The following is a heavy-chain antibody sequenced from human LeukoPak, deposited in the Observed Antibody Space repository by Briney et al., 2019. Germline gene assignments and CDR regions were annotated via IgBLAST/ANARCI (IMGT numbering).Heavy chain of an antibody. CDR1: GYTFTGHY. CDR3: ARHMGYCSGGSCYTSSWDY. CDR2: TNPNSGGT. Sequence: GASVKVSCKASGYTFTGHYMHWVRQAPGQGLEWMGWTNPNSGGTNYAQKFQGRVTMTRDTSISTAYMELSRLRSDDTAVYYCARHMGYCSGGSCYTSSWDYWGQGTLVTVSS. D-gene: IGHD2-15*01. J-gene: IGHJ4*02. V-gene: IGHV1-2*02.